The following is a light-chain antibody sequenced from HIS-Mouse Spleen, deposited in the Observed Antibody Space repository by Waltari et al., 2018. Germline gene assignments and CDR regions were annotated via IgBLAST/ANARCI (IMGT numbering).Light chain of an antibody. V-gene: IGLV5-45*02. CDR3: MIWHSSAWV. J-gene: IGLJ3*02. CDR1: SGINVGTYR. CDR2: YKSDSDK. Sequence: QAVLTQPSSLSASPGASVSLTCTLRSGINVGTYRIYWYQQKPGSPPQYLLRYKSDSDKQQGFGVPSRFSGSKDASANAGILLISGLQSEDEADYYCMIWHSSAWVFGGGTKLTVL.